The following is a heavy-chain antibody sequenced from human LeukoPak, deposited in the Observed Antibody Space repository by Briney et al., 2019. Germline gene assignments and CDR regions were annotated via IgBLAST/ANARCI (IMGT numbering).Heavy chain of an antibody. CDR2: IYPGDSDT. D-gene: IGHD3-16*01. J-gene: IGHJ4*02. Sequence: GESLKISCKASGYSFTSYWIGWVRQMPGKGLEWLGIIYPGDSDTRYSPSFQGQVTIAADKSISTAYLQWSSLKASDTAMYYCARGGRDRYARDYFDYCGQRTLGTVSS. V-gene: IGHV5-51*01. CDR1: GYSFTSYW. CDR3: ARGGRDRYARDYFDY.